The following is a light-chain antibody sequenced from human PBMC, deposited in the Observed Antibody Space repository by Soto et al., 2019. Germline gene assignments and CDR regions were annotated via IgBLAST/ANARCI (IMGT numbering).Light chain of an antibody. J-gene: IGKJ1*01. V-gene: IGKV3-15*01. Sequence: EIMLTQSPAALSVSPGEKVTLSCRASQGIGSPLAWYQQKPGQTPRLLIYDSSTRAIGIPTRFSGSRSGTEFTLTINGLQSEDFAVYYCQQYNNWPPWTFGQGSKVDI. CDR2: DSS. CDR1: QGIGSP. CDR3: QQYNNWPPWT.